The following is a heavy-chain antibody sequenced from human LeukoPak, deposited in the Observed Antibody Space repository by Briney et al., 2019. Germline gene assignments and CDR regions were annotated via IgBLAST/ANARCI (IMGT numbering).Heavy chain of an antibody. CDR1: GFTFSSYA. CDR2: ISYDGSNK. V-gene: IGHV3-30-3*01. CDR3: ARDPSPSYYYGSGSYLGGDY. D-gene: IGHD3-10*01. Sequence: GGSLRLSCAASGFTFSSYAMHWVRQAPGKGLEWVAVISYDGSNKYYADSVKGRFTISRDNSKNTLYLQMNSLRAEDTAVYYCARDPSPSYYYGSGSYLGGDYWGQETLVTVSS. J-gene: IGHJ4*02.